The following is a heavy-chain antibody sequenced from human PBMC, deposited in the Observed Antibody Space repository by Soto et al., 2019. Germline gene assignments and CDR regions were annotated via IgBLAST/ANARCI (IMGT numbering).Heavy chain of an antibody. CDR1: GYSFTSYD. J-gene: IGHJ3*02. Sequence: ASVKVSCKASGYSFTSYDINWVRQATGQGLEWMGWMNPNSGNTGYAQKFQGRVTMTRNTSISTAYMELSSLRSEDTAVYYCDRLLDYGDYSAFDIWGQGTMVTVSS. V-gene: IGHV1-8*01. CDR2: MNPNSGNT. D-gene: IGHD4-17*01. CDR3: DRLLDYGDYSAFDI.